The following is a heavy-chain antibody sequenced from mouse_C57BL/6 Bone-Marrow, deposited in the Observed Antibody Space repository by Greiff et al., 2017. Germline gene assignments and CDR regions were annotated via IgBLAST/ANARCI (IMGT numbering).Heavy chain of an antibody. J-gene: IGHJ1*03. CDR2: IDPSDSYT. CDR3: ARLYYGSSHWYFDF. CDR1: GYTFTSYW. V-gene: IGHV1-50*01. Sequence: QVQLQQPGAELVKPGASVKLSCKASGYTFTSYWMQWVNQRPGQGLEWIGEIDPSDSYTNYNQKFKGKATLTVDTSSSTAYMQLSSLTSEDSAVYYCARLYYGSSHWYFDFWGTGTTVTVSS. D-gene: IGHD1-1*01.